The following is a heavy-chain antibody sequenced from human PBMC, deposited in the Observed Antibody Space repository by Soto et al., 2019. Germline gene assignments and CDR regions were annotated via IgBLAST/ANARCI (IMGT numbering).Heavy chain of an antibody. V-gene: IGHV2-5*01. J-gene: IGHJ1*01. D-gene: IGHD2-21*01. CDR3: AHCTFDSEGVTTSAEYFQH. CDR2: IYWYDDK. Sequence: QITLKESGPTLVKPTQTLTLTCTFSVFSLSTSGVGVGWIRQPPGKALEWLALIYWYDDKRYSPSLKSRLTNTKDNYKNQVVLTMTNMDPVDTATYYCAHCTFDSEGVTTSAEYFQHWGQGTLVTVSS. CDR1: VFSLSTSGVG.